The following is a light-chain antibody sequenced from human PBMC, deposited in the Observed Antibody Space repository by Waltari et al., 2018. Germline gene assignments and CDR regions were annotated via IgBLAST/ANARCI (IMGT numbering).Light chain of an antibody. Sequence: SYELTHPPSVSVSPGQTAKTTCSGETLPKKYAYWHQQKPGQAPVVVLYQDTQRPSGIPERFSGSSSGTTVTLTISDVQAADEAVYHCQSADSTNTYVIFGGGTQLTVL. CDR3: QSADSTNTYVI. CDR1: TLPKKY. J-gene: IGLJ2*01. CDR2: QDT. V-gene: IGLV3-25*03.